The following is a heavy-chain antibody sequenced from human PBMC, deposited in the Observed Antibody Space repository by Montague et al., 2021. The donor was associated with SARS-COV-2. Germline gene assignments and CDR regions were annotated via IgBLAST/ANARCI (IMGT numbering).Heavy chain of an antibody. CDR1: GFTFSNYA. CDR3: AKDPHYDFWSGYYLDY. CDR2: TSGSVGST. D-gene: IGHD3-3*01. V-gene: IGHV3-23*01. Sequence: SLRLSCAASGFTFSNYAMSWVRQAPGKVLEWVSATSGSVGSTYXXXSXXXRFTISRDNSKNTLYLQMHSLRAEDTAVYYCAKDPHYDFWSGYYLDYWGQGTLVTVSS. J-gene: IGHJ4*02.